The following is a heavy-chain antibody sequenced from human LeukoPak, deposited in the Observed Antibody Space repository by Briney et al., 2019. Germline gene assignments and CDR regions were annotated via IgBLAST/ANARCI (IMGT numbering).Heavy chain of an antibody. Sequence: ASVKVSCKASGYTFTGYYMHWVRQAPGQGLEWMGWINPNSGGTNYAQKFQGRVTMTRDTSISTAYMELSRLRSDDTAVYYCAHSKMATIPPFDYWGQGTPVTVSS. J-gene: IGHJ4*02. CDR3: AHSKMATIPPFDY. D-gene: IGHD5-24*01. CDR1: GYTFTGYY. CDR2: INPNSGGT. V-gene: IGHV1-2*02.